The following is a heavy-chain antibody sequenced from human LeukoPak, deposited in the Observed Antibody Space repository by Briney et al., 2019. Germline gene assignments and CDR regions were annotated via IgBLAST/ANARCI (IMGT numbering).Heavy chain of an antibody. Sequence: SETLSLTCAVYGGSFSGYYWSWIRQPPGKGLEWIGEINHSGSTNYNPSLKSRVTISVDTSKNQFSLKLSSVTAADTAVYYCARGGLWFRELGFFDYWDQGTLVTVSS. D-gene: IGHD3-10*01. CDR1: GGSFSGYY. CDR3: ARGGLWFRELGFFDY. J-gene: IGHJ4*02. CDR2: INHSGST. V-gene: IGHV4-34*01.